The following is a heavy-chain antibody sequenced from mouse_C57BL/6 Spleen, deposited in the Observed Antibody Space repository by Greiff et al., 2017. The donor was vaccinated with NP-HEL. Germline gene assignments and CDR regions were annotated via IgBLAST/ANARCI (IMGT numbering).Heavy chain of an antibody. V-gene: IGHV1-42*01. CDR1: GYSFTGYY. Sequence: VQLQQSGPELVKPGASVKISCKASGYSFTGYYMNWVKQSPEKSLEWIGEINPSTGGTTYNQKFKAKATLTVDKSSSTAYMQLKSLTSEDSAVYYCARRTVVADYYAMDYWGQGTSVTVSS. D-gene: IGHD1-1*01. CDR2: INPSTGGT. J-gene: IGHJ4*01. CDR3: ARRTVVADYYAMDY.